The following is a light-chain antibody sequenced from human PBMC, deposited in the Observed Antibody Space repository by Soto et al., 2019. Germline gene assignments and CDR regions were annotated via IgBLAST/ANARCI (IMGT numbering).Light chain of an antibody. CDR2: AAS. Sequence: DIQMTQSPSSVSASVGDRVTIAFLAIREISNSLAWYQQKPGKAPKLLIYAASTLQSGVPSRFSGSGSGTDFTLTISSLQPEDFATYYCQQLNSYPITFGQGTRLEIK. J-gene: IGKJ5*01. CDR3: QQLNSYPIT. CDR1: REISNS. V-gene: IGKV1-12*01.